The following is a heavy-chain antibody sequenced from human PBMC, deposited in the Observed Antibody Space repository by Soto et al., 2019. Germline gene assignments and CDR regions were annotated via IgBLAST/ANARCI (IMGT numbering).Heavy chain of an antibody. Sequence: SVKVSCKASGCTFSIYAISCGRQTPGQGLEWMGGIIPIFGKANYAQKFQGRVTITAEESTSTAYMELSSLRYEDTAVYYCATNWTYCCYYYGMDVWGQGTTVTVSS. D-gene: IGHD1-7*01. CDR1: GCTFSIYA. J-gene: IGHJ6*02. CDR2: IIPIFGKA. CDR3: ATNWTYCCYYYGMDV. V-gene: IGHV1-69*13.